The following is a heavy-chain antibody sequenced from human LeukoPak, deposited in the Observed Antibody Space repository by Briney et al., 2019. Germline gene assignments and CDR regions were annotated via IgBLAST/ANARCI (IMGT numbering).Heavy chain of an antibody. Sequence: GGSLRLSCAASGFTVSSNYMSWVRQAPGKGLEWVSVIYSGGSTYYADSVKGRFTISRDNSKNTLYLQMNSLRAEDTAVYYCATVHATTVGFDYWGQGTLVTVSS. CDR3: ATVHATTVGFDY. V-gene: IGHV3-53*01. J-gene: IGHJ4*02. CDR1: GFTVSSNY. D-gene: IGHD4-17*01. CDR2: IYSGGST.